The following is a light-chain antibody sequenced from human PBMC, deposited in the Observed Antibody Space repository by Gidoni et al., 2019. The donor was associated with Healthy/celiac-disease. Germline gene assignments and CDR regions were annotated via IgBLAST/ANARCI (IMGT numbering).Light chain of an antibody. Sequence: DLVMTQSPLSLPVTPGEPASISCRSSQSLLHSNGYNYLDWYLQKPGQSPQLLIYLGSNRASGVPDRLSGSGSGTDFTLKISRVEAEDVGVYCCMQAIQTPSITFGQGTRLEIK. CDR3: MQAIQTPSIT. V-gene: IGKV2-28*01. CDR2: LGS. J-gene: IGKJ5*01. CDR1: QSLLHSNGYNY.